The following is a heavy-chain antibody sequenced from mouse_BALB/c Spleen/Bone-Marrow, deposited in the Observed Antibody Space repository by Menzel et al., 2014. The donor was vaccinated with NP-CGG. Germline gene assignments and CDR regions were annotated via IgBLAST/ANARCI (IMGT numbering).Heavy chain of an antibody. CDR2: IDPYDSET. Sequence: QVQLKDSGAELVRPGASVKLSCRTSGYTFTGYWMNWVEQRPEQGLEWIGRIDPYDSETHYNQKFKVKAILTVDKSSSTAYMQLSSLTSEDSAVYYCAYGSSFGFAYWGQGTLVTVSA. CDR3: AYGSSFGFAY. V-gene: IGHV1-74*01. CDR1: GYTFTGYW. J-gene: IGHJ3*01. D-gene: IGHD1-1*01.